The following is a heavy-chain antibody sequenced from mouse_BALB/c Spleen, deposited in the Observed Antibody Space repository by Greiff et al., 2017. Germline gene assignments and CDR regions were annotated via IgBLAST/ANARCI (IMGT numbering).Heavy chain of an antibody. Sequence: EVKLQESGGGLVKPGGSLKLSCAASGFTFSDYYMYWVRQTPEKRLEWVATISDGGSYTYYPDSVKGRFTISRDNAKNNLYLQMSSLKSEDTAMYYCARDVWDWGQGTLVTVSA. J-gene: IGHJ3*01. V-gene: IGHV5-4*02. CDR3: ARDVWD. D-gene: IGHD4-1*01. CDR2: ISDGGSYT. CDR1: GFTFSDYY.